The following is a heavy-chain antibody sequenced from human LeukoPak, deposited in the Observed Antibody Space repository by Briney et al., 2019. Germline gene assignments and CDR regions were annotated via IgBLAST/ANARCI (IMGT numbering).Heavy chain of an antibody. CDR3: VRDYVYAFDI. CDR2: IRSRDGIV. CDR1: GFTFNAYS. J-gene: IGHJ3*02. D-gene: IGHD3-16*01. Sequence: GGSLRLSCAASGFTFNAYSMNWARQAPGKGLEWISYIRSRDGIVSYADSVKGRFTIPTDTAKSSLFLQMNGLSADDTAVYYCVRDYVYAFDIWGQGTMVTVSS. V-gene: IGHV3-48*01.